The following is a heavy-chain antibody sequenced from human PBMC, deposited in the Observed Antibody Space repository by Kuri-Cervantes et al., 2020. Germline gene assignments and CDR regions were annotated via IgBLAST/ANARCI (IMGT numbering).Heavy chain of an antibody. CDR1: GFTLSNHA. J-gene: IGHJ4*02. V-gene: IGHV3-30-3*01. CDR2: ISFDGSNK. CDR3: ARDYYGPDY. Sequence: LSLTCAASGFTLSNHAMNWVRQAAGKGLEWVALISFDGSNKYYVDFVKGRFTISRDNSKNTLYLQMNSLRAEDTAVYYCARDYYGPDYWGQGTLVTVSS. D-gene: IGHD3-10*01.